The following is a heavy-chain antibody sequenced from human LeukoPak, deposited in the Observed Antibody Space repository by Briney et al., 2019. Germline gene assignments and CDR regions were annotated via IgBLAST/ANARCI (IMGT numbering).Heavy chain of an antibody. D-gene: IGHD6-19*01. V-gene: IGHV3-11*01. CDR2: ISSSGSTI. CDR1: GFTFSDYY. Sequence: PGGSLRLSCAASGFTFSDYYMSWIRQAPGKGLEWVSYISSSGSTIYYADSVKGRFTISRDNAKNSLYLQMNSLRAEDTAVYYCARGWGSSSGRLSGDYFDYWGQGTLVTVSS. CDR3: ARGWGSSSGRLSGDYFDY. J-gene: IGHJ4*02.